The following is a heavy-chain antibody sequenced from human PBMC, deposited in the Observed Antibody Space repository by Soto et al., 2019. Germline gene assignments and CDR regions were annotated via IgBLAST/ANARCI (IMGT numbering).Heavy chain of an antibody. CDR1: GFTFSSYW. D-gene: IGHD3-16*01. CDR2: IKQDGSEK. J-gene: IGHJ6*02. CDR3: VGALTYEVPYYYYGMDV. Sequence: GGSLRLSCAASGFTFSSYWMSWVRQAPGKGLEWVANIKQDGSEKYYVDSVKGRFTISRDNAKNSLYLQMNSLRAEDTAVYYCVGALTYEVPYYYYGMDVWGQGTTVTVSS. V-gene: IGHV3-7*01.